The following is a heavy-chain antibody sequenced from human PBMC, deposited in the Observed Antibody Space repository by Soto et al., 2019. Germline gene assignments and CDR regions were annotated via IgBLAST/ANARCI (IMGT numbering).Heavy chain of an antibody. CDR2: ISSSSGNTI. Sequence: EVQLVESGGGLVQPGGFLRLSCAASGFTFSSYGMNWVRQAPGKGLEWVSYISSSSGNTINYADSVKGRFTISRDNGKNSLYLQMSSLRAEDTALYYCARDLWDDLAGGESDYWGQGTLVTVSS. CDR3: ARDLWDDLAGGESDY. V-gene: IGHV3-48*01. D-gene: IGHD3-16*01. CDR1: GFTFSSYG. J-gene: IGHJ4*02.